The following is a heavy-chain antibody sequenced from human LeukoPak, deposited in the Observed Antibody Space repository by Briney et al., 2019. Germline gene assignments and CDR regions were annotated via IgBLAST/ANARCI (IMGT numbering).Heavy chain of an antibody. Sequence: ASVKVSCKASGCTFTSYGISWVRQAPGQGLEWMGWISAYNGNTNYAQKLQGRVTMTTDTSTSTAYMELSSLRSEDTAVYYCARVIRGWDYYYYYMDVWGKGTTVTVSS. CDR3: ARVIRGWDYYYYYMDV. CDR1: GCTFTSYG. J-gene: IGHJ6*03. D-gene: IGHD3-16*01. V-gene: IGHV1-18*01. CDR2: ISAYNGNT.